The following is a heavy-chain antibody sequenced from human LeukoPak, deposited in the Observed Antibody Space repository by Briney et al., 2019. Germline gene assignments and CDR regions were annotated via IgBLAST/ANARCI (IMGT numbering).Heavy chain of an antibody. J-gene: IGHJ6*02. CDR1: GFTFSSYW. CDR2: INHNGNVN. V-gene: IGHV3-7*03. Sequence: GSLRLSCAASGFTFSSYWMNWARQAPAKGLEWVASINHNGNVNYYVDSVKGRFTISRDNAKNSLYLQMSNLRAEDTAVYFCARGGGLDVWGQGATVTVSS. D-gene: IGHD3-16*01. CDR3: ARGGGLDV.